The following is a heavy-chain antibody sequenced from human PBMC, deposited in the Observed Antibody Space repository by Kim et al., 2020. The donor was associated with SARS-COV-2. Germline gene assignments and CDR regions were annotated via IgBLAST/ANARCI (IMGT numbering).Heavy chain of an antibody. Sequence: SETLSLTCTVSGYSIRSWYYRGCIREPPEKGLEWIVSINYRSATYYKPSLKSRVTIFVDKSKNQFSLKLSSVTAADTAVYYCARDGACSGGNCYSSPFD. D-gene: IGHD2-15*01. J-gene: IGHJ4*01. CDR2: INYRSAT. V-gene: IGHV4-38-2*02. CDR3: ARDGACSGGNCYSSPFD. CDR1: GYSIRSWYY.